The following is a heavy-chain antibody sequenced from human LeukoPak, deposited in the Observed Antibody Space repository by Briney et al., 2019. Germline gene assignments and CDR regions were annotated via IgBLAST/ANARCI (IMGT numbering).Heavy chain of an antibody. CDR3: AKDIRSSGTYAFDI. J-gene: IGHJ3*02. Sequence: PGRSLRLSCAASGFTFDDYARHWVRQAPGKGLEWVSGISWNSGSIGYADSVKGRFTISRDNAKNSLYLQMNSLRAEDMALYYCAKDIRSSGTYAFDIWGQGTMVTVSS. CDR2: ISWNSGSI. CDR1: GFTFDDYA. V-gene: IGHV3-9*03. D-gene: IGHD6-19*01.